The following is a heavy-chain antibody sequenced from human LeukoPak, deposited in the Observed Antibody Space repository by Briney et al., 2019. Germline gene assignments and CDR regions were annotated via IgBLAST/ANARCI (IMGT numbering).Heavy chain of an antibody. CDR2: IKQDGSEK. J-gene: IGHJ5*02. CDR1: GFSFSSYG. Sequence: PGGSLRLSCAASGFSFSSYGMHWVRQAPGKGLEWVANIKQDGSEKYYVDSVKGRFTISRDNAKNSLYLQMNSLRAEDTAVYYCARDSETYSSSWSSTWGQGTLVTVSS. D-gene: IGHD6-13*01. CDR3: ARDSETYSSSWSST. V-gene: IGHV3-7*01.